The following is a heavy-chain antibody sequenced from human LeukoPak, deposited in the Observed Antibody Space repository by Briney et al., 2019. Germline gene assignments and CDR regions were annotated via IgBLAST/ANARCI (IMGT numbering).Heavy chain of an antibody. J-gene: IGHJ4*02. CDR2: ISYDGSNK. CDR3: AREAGPGGYYFDY. D-gene: IGHD3-10*01. V-gene: IGHV3-30-3*01. CDR1: GCTFSSYA. Sequence: PGGSLTLSCAASGCTFSSYAMHWVRQAPGKGLERVAVISYDGSNKYYADPVKGRFTISRENSKNTLYLQMNSLRAEDTAVYYCAREAGPGGYYFDYWGQGTLVTVSS.